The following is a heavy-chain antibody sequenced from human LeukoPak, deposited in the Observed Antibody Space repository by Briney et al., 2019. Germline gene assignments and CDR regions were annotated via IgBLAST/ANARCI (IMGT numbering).Heavy chain of an antibody. CDR3: ARIRDWNLNKGVGSFDI. V-gene: IGHV2-70*11. D-gene: IGHD1-7*01. CDR1: GFPLSTSGMC. CDR2: IDWDDDK. Sequence: RESGPALVKPTQTLTLTCTFSGFPLSTSGMCVSWIRQPPGKALEWLARIDWDDDKYYSTSLKTRLTISKDTSKNQVVLTMTNMDPVDTATYYCARIRDWNLNKGVGSFDIWGQGTMVTVSS. J-gene: IGHJ3*02.